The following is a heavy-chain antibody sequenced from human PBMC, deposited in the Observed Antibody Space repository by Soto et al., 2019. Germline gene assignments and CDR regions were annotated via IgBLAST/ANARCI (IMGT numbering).Heavy chain of an antibody. Sequence: SQTLSITCAISGDSVSRYIGTWNWIRQSPSRGLEWLGRTYYRSKWYNDYAPSVKSRITIIPDTFKNQFSLQLSSVTPEDTAVYYCARYNSAWPVFDFWGQGTLVTVSS. CDR2: TYYRSKWYN. CDR1: GDSVSRYIGT. V-gene: IGHV6-1*01. D-gene: IGHD6-19*01. J-gene: IGHJ4*02. CDR3: ARYNSAWPVFDF.